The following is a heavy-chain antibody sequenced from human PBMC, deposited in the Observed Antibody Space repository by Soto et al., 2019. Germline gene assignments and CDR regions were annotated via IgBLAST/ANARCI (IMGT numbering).Heavy chain of an antibody. CDR1: GYTFSDYY. V-gene: IGHV3-11*01. CDR2: IDTSSTKI. D-gene: IGHD3-3*01. Sequence: QVQLVESGGDLVKRGGSLRLSCAASGYTFSDYYMSWIRRAPGKGLEWISYIDTSSTKIYYADSVKGRFTISRDNAKNSLYLEMNSLRVEDTAVYYCASHYDMWSGYLSPVDYWGQGTLVTVSS. J-gene: IGHJ4*02. CDR3: ASHYDMWSGYLSPVDY.